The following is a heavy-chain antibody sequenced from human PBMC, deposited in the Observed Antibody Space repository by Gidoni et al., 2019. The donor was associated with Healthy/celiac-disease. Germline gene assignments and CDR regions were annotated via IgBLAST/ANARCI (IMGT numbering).Heavy chain of an antibody. Sequence: EVQLLESGGGLVQPGGSLRLSCAASGLPFSSYAMSWVRQAPGKGLEWVSASSGIGGSTSYADSVKGRFTISRDNSKNTLYLQMNSLRAEDTAVYYCAKEGGYDSWFDPWGQGTLVTVSS. V-gene: IGHV3-23*01. CDR3: AKEGGYDSWFDP. CDR2: SSGIGGST. J-gene: IGHJ5*02. D-gene: IGHD5-12*01. CDR1: GLPFSSYA.